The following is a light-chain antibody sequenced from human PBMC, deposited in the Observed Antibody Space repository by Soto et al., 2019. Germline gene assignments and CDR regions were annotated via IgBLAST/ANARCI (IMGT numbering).Light chain of an antibody. CDR1: SSDVGAYNW. J-gene: IGLJ1*01. V-gene: IGLV2-14*01. CDR3: SSYTSRSTYV. CDR2: EVS. Sequence: QSALTQPASVSGSPGQSITISCTGTSSDVGAYNWVSWFQQHPGKAPTFIISEVSKRPSGISNRFSGSKSGNTASLTISGLQAEDEADYYCSSYTSRSTYVFGTGTKLTVL.